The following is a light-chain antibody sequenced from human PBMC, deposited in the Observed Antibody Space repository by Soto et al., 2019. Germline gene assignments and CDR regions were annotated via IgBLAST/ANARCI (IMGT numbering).Light chain of an antibody. CDR1: QRLGRY. CDR3: QQRSYPIT. J-gene: IGKJ5*01. V-gene: IGKV3-11*01. CDR2: DAS. Sequence: DIVLTQSLDTLSLSPGESATLAFRASQRLGRYLAWYQPKPGQAPRLLIYDASHRATGIPVRFSGSGSESAFTLTIRSPEPEDFAVYHCQQRSYPITFGQGTRLEI.